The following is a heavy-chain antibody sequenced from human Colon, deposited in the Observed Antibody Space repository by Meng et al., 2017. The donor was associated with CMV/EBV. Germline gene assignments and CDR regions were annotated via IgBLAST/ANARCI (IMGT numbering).Heavy chain of an antibody. V-gene: IGHV3-74*03. CDR2: INTDGTTL. Sequence: GGSLRLSCAVSGFTFTNYWMHWVRHSPGKGLEWVSRINTDGTTLTYAASVKGRFTVSRDNAKNMVYLQMDSLRANDTGVYYCVRADVVYQNNIAIAYFYGMDVWGQGTTVTVSS. CDR1: GFTFTNYW. CDR3: VRADVVYQNNIAIAYFYGMDV. J-gene: IGHJ6*02. D-gene: IGHD2-2*01.